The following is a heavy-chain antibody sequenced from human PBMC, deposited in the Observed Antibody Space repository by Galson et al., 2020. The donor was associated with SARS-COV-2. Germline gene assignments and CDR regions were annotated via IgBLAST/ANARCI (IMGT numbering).Heavy chain of an antibody. CDR1: VFTFSGYA. CDR3: ARQVYGDYSFDY. V-gene: IGHV3-23*01. CDR2: ISTTGYNT. D-gene: IGHD2-21*02. J-gene: IGHJ4*02. Sequence: GGSLRLSCAASVFTFSGYAMHWVRQAPGKGLEWVSSISTTGYNTYYAGSVKGRFTVSRDNSKNTVYLQMRSLRADDTAVYYCARQVYGDYSFDYWDQGSLVTVSS.